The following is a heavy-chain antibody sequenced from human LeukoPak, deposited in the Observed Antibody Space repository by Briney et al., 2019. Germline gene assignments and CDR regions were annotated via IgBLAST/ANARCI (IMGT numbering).Heavy chain of an antibody. D-gene: IGHD5-18*01. J-gene: IGHJ4*02. CDR1: GGTFSSYA. Sequence: ASVKVSCKASGGTFSSYAISWVRQAPGQGLEWMGGIIPIFGTANYAQKLQGRVTMTTDTSTSTAYMELRSLRSDDTAVYYCARTFVDTAMAYDYWGQGTLVTVSS. V-gene: IGHV1-69*05. CDR2: IIPIFGTA. CDR3: ARTFVDTAMAYDY.